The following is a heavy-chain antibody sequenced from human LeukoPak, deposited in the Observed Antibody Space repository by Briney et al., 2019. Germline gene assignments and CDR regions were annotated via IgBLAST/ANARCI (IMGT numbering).Heavy chain of an antibody. CDR1: GFTFSSYA. Sequence: GGSLRLSCAASGFTFSSYAMHWVRQAPGKGLEWVAVISYDGSNKYRADSVKGRFTISRDNSKNTLYLQMNSLRAEDTAVYYCARDREGWADAFDIWGQGTMVTVSS. J-gene: IGHJ3*02. CDR3: ARDREGWADAFDI. V-gene: IGHV3-30-3*01. D-gene: IGHD1-26*01. CDR2: ISYDGSNK.